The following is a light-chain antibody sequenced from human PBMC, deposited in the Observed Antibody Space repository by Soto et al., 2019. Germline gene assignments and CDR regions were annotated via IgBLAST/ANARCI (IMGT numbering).Light chain of an antibody. CDR3: CSYAGTTNV. CDR2: DVT. CDR1: SSDVGGYNY. Sequence: QSVLTQPPSASGSPGQSVTISCTGTSSDVGGYNYVSWYQQHPGKAPKLIIFDVTERPSGVPDRFSGSKSGNTASLTVSGLQAEDEADYYCCSYAGTTNVFGTGTKVTVL. V-gene: IGLV2-8*01. J-gene: IGLJ1*01.